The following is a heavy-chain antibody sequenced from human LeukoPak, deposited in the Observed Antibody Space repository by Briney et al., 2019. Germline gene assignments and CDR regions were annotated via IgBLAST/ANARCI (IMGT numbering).Heavy chain of an antibody. D-gene: IGHD3-22*01. J-gene: IGHJ4*02. CDR1: GYTFTGYY. CDR3: ARVKTMIIVVRLFDY. V-gene: IGHV1-2*02. CDR2: INPNSGGT. Sequence: ASVKVSCKASGYTFTGYYMHWVRQAPGQGLEWMGWINPNSGGTNYAQKFQGGVTMTRDTSISTAFMELSRLRSDDTAVYYCARVKTMIIVVRLFDYWGQGTLVTVSS.